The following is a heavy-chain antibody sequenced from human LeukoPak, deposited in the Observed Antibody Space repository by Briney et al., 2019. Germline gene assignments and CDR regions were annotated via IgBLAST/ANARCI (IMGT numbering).Heavy chain of an antibody. Sequence: GGALRLSCAASGFTFSDYYMSWIRQAPGKGLEGVSYISSSGSTIYYADSVEGRFTISRDNAKNSLYLQMNSLRAEDTAVYYCAKYQFRRYYYGMDVWGQGTTVTVSS. V-gene: IGHV3-11*01. CDR2: ISSSGSTI. J-gene: IGHJ6*02. CDR3: AKYQFRRYYYGMDV. CDR1: GFTFSDYY. D-gene: IGHD2-2*01.